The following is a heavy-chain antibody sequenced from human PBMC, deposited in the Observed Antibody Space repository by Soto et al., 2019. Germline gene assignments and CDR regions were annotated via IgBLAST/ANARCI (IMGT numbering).Heavy chain of an antibody. J-gene: IGHJ6*02. V-gene: IGHV1-18*01. CDR1: GYTFTSEG. Sequence: ASAKVSYKASGYTFTSEGISWVRQAPGQGLEWMGWISAYNGNTNYAQKLQGRVTMTTDTSTSTAYMELRSLRSDDTAVYYCARDRYYDILTGRYRPNYYSGMDVWGQGTTVTVSS. CDR2: ISAYNGNT. D-gene: IGHD3-9*01. CDR3: ARDRYYDILTGRYRPNYYSGMDV.